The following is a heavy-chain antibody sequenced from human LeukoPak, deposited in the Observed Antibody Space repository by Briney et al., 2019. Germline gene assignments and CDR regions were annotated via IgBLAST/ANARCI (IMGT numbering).Heavy chain of an antibody. CDR1: GGSISSGSYY. D-gene: IGHD6-19*01. J-gene: IGHJ4*02. CDR3: AREAPPIAVAGEFDY. CDR2: IYTSGST. V-gene: IGHV4-61*02. Sequence: PSQTLSLTCTVSGGSISSGSYYWSWIRRPAGKGLEWTGRIYTSGSTNYNPSLKSRVTISVDTSKNQFSLKLSSVTAADTAVYYCAREAPPIAVAGEFDYWGQGTLVTVSS.